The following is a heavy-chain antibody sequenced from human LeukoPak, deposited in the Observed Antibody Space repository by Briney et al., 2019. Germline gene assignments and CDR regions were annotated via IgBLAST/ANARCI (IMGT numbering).Heavy chain of an antibody. V-gene: IGHV3-48*02. CDR1: GFTFSSYW. CDR2: ISSSSSTI. CDR3: AREDYYGSGSYYG. D-gene: IGHD3-10*01. Sequence: PGGSLRLSCAASGFTFSSYWMSWVRQAPGKGLEWVSYISSSSSTIYYADSVKGRFTISRDNAKNSLYLQMNSLRDEDTAVYYCAREDYYGSGSYYGWGQGTLVTVSS. J-gene: IGHJ4*02.